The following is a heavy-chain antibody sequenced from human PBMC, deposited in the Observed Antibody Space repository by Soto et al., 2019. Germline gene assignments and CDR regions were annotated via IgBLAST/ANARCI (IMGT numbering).Heavy chain of an antibody. CDR2: INHSGST. CDR3: ARGARTPDY. Sequence: SETLSLTCAVYGGSFSGYYWSWIRQPPGKGLEWIGEINHSGSTNYNPSLKSRVTISVDTSKNQFSLKLSSVTAADTAVYYCARGARTPDYWGQVTLVTVSS. V-gene: IGHV4-34*01. J-gene: IGHJ4*02. CDR1: GGSFSGYY.